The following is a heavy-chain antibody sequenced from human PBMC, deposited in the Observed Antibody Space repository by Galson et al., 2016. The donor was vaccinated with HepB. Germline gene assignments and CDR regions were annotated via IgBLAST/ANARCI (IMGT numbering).Heavy chain of an antibody. D-gene: IGHD6-6*01. CDR1: GDSFSRYT. CDR3: TRVTSRSYREDF. J-gene: IGHJ4*02. Sequence: SVKVSCKASGDSFSRYTFTWVRQAPGQGLEWMGRIIPILDVTNYAQKFQGRVTITADKSTTTAYMELTSLRSEDTAFYYCTRVTSRSYREDFWGQGTLVTVSS. V-gene: IGHV1-69*02. CDR2: IIPILDVT.